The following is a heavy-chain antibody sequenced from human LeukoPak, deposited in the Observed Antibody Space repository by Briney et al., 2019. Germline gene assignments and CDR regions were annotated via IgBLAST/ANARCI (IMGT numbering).Heavy chain of an antibody. V-gene: IGHV4-59*01. CDR2: IYYSGST. CDR1: GGSISSYY. Sequence: SETLSLTCTVSGGSISSYYWSWIRQPPGKGLEWIGYIYYSGSTNYNPSLKSRVTISVDTSKNQFSLKLSSVTAADTAVYYCASGHPGDYVYYWGQGTLVTVSS. J-gene: IGHJ4*02. CDR3: ASGHPGDYVYY.